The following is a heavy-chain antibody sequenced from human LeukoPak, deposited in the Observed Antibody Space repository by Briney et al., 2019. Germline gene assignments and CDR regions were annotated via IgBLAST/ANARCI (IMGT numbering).Heavy chain of an antibody. V-gene: IGHV4-4*07. CDR1: GGSISSYY. D-gene: IGHD3-9*01. J-gene: IGHJ6*02. CDR2: IYTSGST. Sequence: PSETLSLTCTVSGGSISSYYWSWIRQPAGKGLEWIGRIYTSGSTNYNPSLKSRVTMSVDTSKNQFSLKLSSVTAADTAVYYCARAPPYYDILTGYWRYYGMDVWGQGTTVTVSS. CDR3: ARAPPYYDILTGYWRYYGMDV.